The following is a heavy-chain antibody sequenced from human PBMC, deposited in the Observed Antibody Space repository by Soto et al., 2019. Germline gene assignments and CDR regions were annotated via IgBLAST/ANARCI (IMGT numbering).Heavy chain of an antibody. D-gene: IGHD2-15*01. J-gene: IGHJ2*01. V-gene: IGHV1-18*01. CDR3: ARCYCSVGSCFTCWHFDL. CDR1: GYSFDTFG. Sequence: QVQVVQSGAEVKKPGASVKVACKASGYSFDTFGMSWVRQAPGQGLEWMGWISIEKGDTNSAQKVQDRVIMTTDTSTSTAYMELRSLTSDDTAVYYCARCYCSVGSCFTCWHFDLWGRGTLVTVSS. CDR2: ISIEKGDT.